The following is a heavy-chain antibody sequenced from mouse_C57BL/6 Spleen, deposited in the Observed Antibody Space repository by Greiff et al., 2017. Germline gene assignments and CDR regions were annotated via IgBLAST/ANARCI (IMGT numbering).Heavy chain of an antibody. CDR3: ARGYYGNYHAMDY. Sequence: VQLHQPVAELVRPGSSVKLSCKASGYTFSSHWLHWVKQRPLQGLEWIGNIDPSDSETHYNQKFKDKATLTVDKSSSTAYMQLSSLTSEDSAVYYCARGYYGNYHAMDYWGQGTSVTVSS. J-gene: IGHJ4*01. V-gene: IGHV1-52*01. D-gene: IGHD2-1*01. CDR1: GYTFSSHW. CDR2: IDPSDSET.